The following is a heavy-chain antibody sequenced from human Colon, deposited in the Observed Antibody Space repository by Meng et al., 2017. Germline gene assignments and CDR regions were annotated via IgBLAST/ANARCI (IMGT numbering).Heavy chain of an antibody. CDR1: GFTFDDYA. V-gene: IGHV3-23*03. CDR3: AKVVPRGELSPLDAFDI. CDR2: IYSGGST. J-gene: IGHJ3*02. Sequence: GGSLRLSCAASGFTFDDYAMHWVRQAPGKGLEWVSVIYSGGSTYYADSVKGRFTISRDNSKNTLYLQMNSLRAEDTAVYYCAKVVPRGELSPLDAFDIWGQGTRVTCSS. D-gene: IGHD3-10*01.